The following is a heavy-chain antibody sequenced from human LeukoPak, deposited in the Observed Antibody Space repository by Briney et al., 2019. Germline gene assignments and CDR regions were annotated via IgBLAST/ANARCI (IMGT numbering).Heavy chain of an antibody. J-gene: IGHJ4*02. V-gene: IGHV4-38-2*02. Sequence: SETLSLTCTVSGGSISSYYWGWIRQPPGKGLEWIGSIYHSGSTYYNPSLKSRVTISVDTSKNQFSLKLSSVTAADTAVYYCARDRRFLEWLLYDYWGQGTLVTVSS. CDR3: ARDRRFLEWLLYDY. CDR1: GGSISSYY. D-gene: IGHD3-3*01. CDR2: IYHSGST.